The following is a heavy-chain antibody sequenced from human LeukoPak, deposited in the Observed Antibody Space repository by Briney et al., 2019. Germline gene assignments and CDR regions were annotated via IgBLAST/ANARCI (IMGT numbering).Heavy chain of an antibody. CDR2: ISSSGSDI. V-gene: IGHV3-48*03. J-gene: IGHJ3*02. D-gene: IGHD4-17*01. CDR1: GFTFSNYE. CDR3: ARYGDPDAFDI. Sequence: PGGSLRLSCAASGFTFSNYEMHWVRQAPGKGLEWVSYISSSGSDIYYADSVKGRFTISRDNAKNSLYLQMNSLRAEDTAVYYCARYGDPDAFDIWGQGTMVTVSS.